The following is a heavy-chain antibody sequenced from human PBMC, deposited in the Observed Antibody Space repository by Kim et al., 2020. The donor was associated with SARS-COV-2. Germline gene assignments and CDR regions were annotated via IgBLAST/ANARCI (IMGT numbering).Heavy chain of an antibody. D-gene: IGHD6-13*01. J-gene: IGHJ4*02. V-gene: IGHV3-7*01. CDR3: ARGGSYSFEY. CDR2: DK. Sequence: DKHYMESVKGRFTISRDNTWNSLFLQMNGRRVEDAGLYYCARGGSYSFEYWGQGTLVTVSS.